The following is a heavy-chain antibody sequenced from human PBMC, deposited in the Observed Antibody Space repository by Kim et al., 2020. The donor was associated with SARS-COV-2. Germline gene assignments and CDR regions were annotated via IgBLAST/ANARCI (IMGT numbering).Heavy chain of an antibody. CDR3: ARLLDGADILGGETGY. J-gene: IGHJ4*02. Sequence: SETLSLTCTVSGGSISSSSYYWGWIRQPPGKGLEWIGSIYYSGSTYYNPSLKSRVTISVDTSKNQFSLKLSSVTAADTAVYYCARLLDGADILGGETGYWGQGTLVTVSS. CDR1: GGSISSSSYY. CDR2: IYYSGST. D-gene: IGHD3-9*01. V-gene: IGHV4-39*01.